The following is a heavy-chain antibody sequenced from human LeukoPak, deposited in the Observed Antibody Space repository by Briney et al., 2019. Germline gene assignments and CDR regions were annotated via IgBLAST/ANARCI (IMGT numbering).Heavy chain of an antibody. D-gene: IGHD6-13*01. CDR2: INHSGST. J-gene: IGHJ5*02. V-gene: IGHV4-34*01. Sequence: SETLSLTCAVYGGSFSGYYWSWIRQPPRKGLEWIGEINHSGSTNYNPSLKSRVTISVDTSKNQFSLKLSSVTAADTAVYYCARRGSSWYGRWFDPWGQGTLVTVSS. CDR3: ARRGSSWYGRWFDP. CDR1: GGSFSGYY.